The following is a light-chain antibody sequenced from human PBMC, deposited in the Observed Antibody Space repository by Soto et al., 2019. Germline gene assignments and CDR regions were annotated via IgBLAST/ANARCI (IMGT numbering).Light chain of an antibody. V-gene: IGKV3-15*01. CDR1: QSVSSN. J-gene: IGKJ1*01. CDR3: LQYITWPRT. CDR2: GAS. Sequence: EVVMPQSPATLSVSPGERATLSCRASQSVSSNLAWYQQKPGQAPRLLIYGASARAIGIPARFSGSGSGTEFTLTISSLQSEDFAVCYCLQYITWPRTFGQGTKVEI.